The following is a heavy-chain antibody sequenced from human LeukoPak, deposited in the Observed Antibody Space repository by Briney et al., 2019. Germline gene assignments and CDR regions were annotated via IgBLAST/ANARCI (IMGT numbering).Heavy chain of an antibody. CDR2: VSDDGRHT. J-gene: IGHJ4*02. CDR1: GFTFSSYG. V-gene: IGHV3-30*18. Sequence: GGSLRLSCAASGFTFSSYGIHWVRQAPGKGLGWVAVVSDDGRHTHFAASEKVRFAISRDNSNSTLYLQMNSLRVEDTAVYYCAKGCSNGGSCYILDYWGQGTLVTVSS. CDR3: AKGCSNGGSCYILDY. D-gene: IGHD2-15*01.